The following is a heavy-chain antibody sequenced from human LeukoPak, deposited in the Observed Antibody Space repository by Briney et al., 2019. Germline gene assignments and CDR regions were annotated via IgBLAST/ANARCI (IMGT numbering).Heavy chain of an antibody. CDR2: IVVGSGNT. V-gene: IGHV1-58*01. Sequence: ASVKVSCKASGFTFTSSAVQWVRQARGQRLEWIGWIVVGSGNTNYAQKFQERVTITRDMSTSTAYMELSSLRSEDTAVYYCAAYLDFWSGYSPNWFDPWGQGTLVTVSS. D-gene: IGHD3-3*01. CDR1: GFTFTSSA. J-gene: IGHJ5*02. CDR3: AAYLDFWSGYSPNWFDP.